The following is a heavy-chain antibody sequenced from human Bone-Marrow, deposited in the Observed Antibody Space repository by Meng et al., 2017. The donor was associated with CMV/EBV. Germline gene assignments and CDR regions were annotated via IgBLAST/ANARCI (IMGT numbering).Heavy chain of an antibody. CDR2: IKSKTDGGTT. V-gene: IGHV3-15*01. J-gene: IGHJ4*02. CDR3: TTDPGDIVVVPAAKGGRY. D-gene: IGHD2-2*01. Sequence: GESLKISCAAYGFTFSNAWMSWVRQAPGKGLEWVGRIKSKTDGGTTDYAAPVKGRFTISRDDSKNTRYLQMNSLKTEDTAVYYCTTDPGDIVVVPAAKGGRYWGQGTLVTVSS. CDR1: GFTFSNAW.